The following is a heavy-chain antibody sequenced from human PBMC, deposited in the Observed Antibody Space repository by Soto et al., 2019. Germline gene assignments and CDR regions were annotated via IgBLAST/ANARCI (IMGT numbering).Heavy chain of an antibody. CDR2: IGPESGAT. CDR3: GRGRSGQIVVFY. V-gene: IGHV1-2*02. D-gene: IGHD5-12*01. CDR1: GYTFTGHY. J-gene: IGHJ4*02. Sequence: ASVTVSCKASGYTFTGHYIDWVRQAPEQGPEWMGEIGPESGATRYAQKFQGRVTMTMDMPITTVYMELSNLSPDDTAVYYCGRGRSGQIVVFYWAQGTPVTVSS.